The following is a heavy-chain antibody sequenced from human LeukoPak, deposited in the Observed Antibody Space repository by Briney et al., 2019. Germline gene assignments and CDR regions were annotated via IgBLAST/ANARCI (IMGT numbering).Heavy chain of an antibody. Sequence: SETLSLTCTVSGGSISSSSYYWGWIRQPPGKGLEWIGSIYYSGSTYYNPSLKSRVTISVDTSKNQFSLKLSSVTAADTAVYYCARRWIGYYGSGSYSPFDYWGQGTLVTVSS. CDR3: ARRWIGYYGSGSYSPFDY. CDR2: IYYSGST. D-gene: IGHD3-10*01. J-gene: IGHJ4*02. CDR1: GGSISSSSYY. V-gene: IGHV4-39*07.